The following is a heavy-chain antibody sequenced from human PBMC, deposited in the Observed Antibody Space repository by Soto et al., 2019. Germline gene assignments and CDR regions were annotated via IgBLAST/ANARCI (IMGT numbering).Heavy chain of an antibody. D-gene: IGHD4-4*01. J-gene: IGHJ6*02. Sequence: ASVKVSCKASGYTFTGYYMHWVRQAPGQGLEWMGWINPNSGGTNYAQKFQGRVTMTRDTSISTAYMELSRLRSDDTAVYYCARAPRSNAPYYYYGMDVWGQGTTVTVSS. CDR2: INPNSGGT. V-gene: IGHV1-2*02. CDR1: GYTFTGYY. CDR3: ARAPRSNAPYYYYGMDV.